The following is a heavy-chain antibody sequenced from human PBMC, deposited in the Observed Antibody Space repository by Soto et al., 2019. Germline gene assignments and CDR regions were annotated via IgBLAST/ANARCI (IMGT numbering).Heavy chain of an antibody. CDR2: IDPSDSYT. Sequence: GESLKISCKGSGYSFTSYWISWVRQMPGKGLEWMGRIDPSDSYTNYSPSFQGHVTISADKSISTAYLQWSSLKASDTAMYYCARRGYCSSTSCYLNSRADYWGQGTLVTVSS. J-gene: IGHJ4*02. D-gene: IGHD2-2*01. CDR1: GYSFTSYW. V-gene: IGHV5-10-1*01. CDR3: ARRGYCSSTSCYLNSRADY.